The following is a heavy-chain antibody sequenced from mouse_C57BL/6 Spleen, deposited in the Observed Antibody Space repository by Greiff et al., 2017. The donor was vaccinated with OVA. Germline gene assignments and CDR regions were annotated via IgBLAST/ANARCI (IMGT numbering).Heavy chain of an antibody. Sequence: DVKLQESGPGLVKPSQSLSLTCSVTGYSITSGYYWNWIRQFPGNKLEWMGYISYDGSNNYNPSLKNRISIPRDTSKHQFFLKLNSVTTDDTATYYCAREAYSNVWGTGTTVTVSS. CDR3: AREAYSNV. CDR1: GYSITSGYY. CDR2: ISYDGSN. J-gene: IGHJ1*03. V-gene: IGHV3-6*01. D-gene: IGHD6-5*01.